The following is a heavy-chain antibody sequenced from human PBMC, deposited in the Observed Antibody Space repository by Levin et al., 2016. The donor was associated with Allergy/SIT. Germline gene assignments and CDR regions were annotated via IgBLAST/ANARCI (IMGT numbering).Heavy chain of an antibody. J-gene: IGHJ6*02. CDR2: IIPILGIA. Sequence: SVKVSCKASGGTFSSYAISWVRQAPGQGLEWMGRIIPILGIANYAQKFQGRVTITADKSTSTAYMELSSLRSEDTAVYYCASLTTVTTFSYEGMDVWGQGTTVTVSS. V-gene: IGHV1-69*04. D-gene: IGHD4-17*01. CDR3: ASLTTVTTFSYEGMDV. CDR1: GGTFSSYA.